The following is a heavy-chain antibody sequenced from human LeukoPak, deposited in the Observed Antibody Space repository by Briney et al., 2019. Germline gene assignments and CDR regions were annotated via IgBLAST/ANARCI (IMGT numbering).Heavy chain of an antibody. CDR3: ASSYYYGSGSYYNALGY. D-gene: IGHD3-10*01. J-gene: IGHJ4*02. Sequence: SETLSLTCTVSGGSISTSNYYWGWVRQPPGKGLEWIGNIFYSGSTYYSPSLKSRVTISVDTSKNQFSLKLSSVTAADTAVYYCASSYYYGSGSYYNALGYWGQGTLVTVSS. CDR1: GGSISTSNYY. CDR2: IFYSGST. V-gene: IGHV4-39*07.